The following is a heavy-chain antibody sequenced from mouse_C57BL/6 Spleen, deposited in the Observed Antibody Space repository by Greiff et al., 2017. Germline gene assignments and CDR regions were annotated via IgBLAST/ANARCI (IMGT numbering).Heavy chain of an antibody. Sequence: QVQLQQPGAELVMPGASVKLSCKASGYTFTSYWMHWVKQRPGQGLEWIGEIDPSDSYTNYNQKFKGNSTLTVDKSSSTAYMQLSSLTSEDSAVYYCARLGYGSSYEKDYAMDYWGQGTSVTVSS. V-gene: IGHV1-69*01. CDR2: IDPSDSYT. D-gene: IGHD1-1*01. CDR1: GYTFTSYW. CDR3: ARLGYGSSYEKDYAMDY. J-gene: IGHJ4*01.